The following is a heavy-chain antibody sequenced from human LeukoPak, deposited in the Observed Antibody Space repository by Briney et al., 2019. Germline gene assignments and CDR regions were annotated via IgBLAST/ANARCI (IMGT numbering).Heavy chain of an antibody. Sequence: SETLSLTCTVSGGSISSSSYYWGWIRQPPGKGLEWIGSIYYSGSTYYNPSLKSRVTISVDTSKNQFSLKLSSVTAADTAVYYCARADPSDCSSTSCANFDYWGQGTLVTVSS. CDR2: IYYSGST. CDR1: GGSISSSSYY. CDR3: ARADPSDCSSTSCANFDY. D-gene: IGHD2-2*01. J-gene: IGHJ4*02. V-gene: IGHV4-39*07.